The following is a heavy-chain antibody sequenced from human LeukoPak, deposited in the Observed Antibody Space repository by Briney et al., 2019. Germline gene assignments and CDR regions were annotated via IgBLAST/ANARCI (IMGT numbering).Heavy chain of an antibody. CDR2: INPSSGGT. Sequence: ASVKVSCKASGYTFTGYYMHWVRQAPEQGLEWMGWINPSSGGTKYSQKFQGRVTITRDTSASTAYMELSSLRSEDTAVYYCARGRYITMVRGVIMFWGQGTLVTVSS. D-gene: IGHD3-10*01. J-gene: IGHJ4*02. V-gene: IGHV1-2*02. CDR3: ARGRYITMVRGVIMF. CDR1: GYTFTGYY.